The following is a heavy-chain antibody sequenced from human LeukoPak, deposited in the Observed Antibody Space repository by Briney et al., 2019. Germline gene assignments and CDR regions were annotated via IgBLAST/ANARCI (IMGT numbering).Heavy chain of an antibody. V-gene: IGHV3-23*01. CDR3: AEGGGYSSSSGGYYYYGMDV. D-gene: IGHD6-6*01. Sequence: GGSLRLSCAASGFTFSSYAMSWVRQAPGKGLEWVSAISGSGGSTYYADSVKGRFTISRDNSKNTLYLQMNSLRAEDTAVYYCAEGGGYSSSSGGYYYYGMDVWGQGTTVTVSS. J-gene: IGHJ6*02. CDR2: ISGSGGST. CDR1: GFTFSSYA.